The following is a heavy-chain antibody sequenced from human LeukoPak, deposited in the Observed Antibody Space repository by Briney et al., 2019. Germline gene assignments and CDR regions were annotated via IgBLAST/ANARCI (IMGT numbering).Heavy chain of an antibody. Sequence: GASVKVSCKASGYTFTSYDINWVRQATGQGLEWMGWMNPNSGNTGYAQKFQGRVTMTRNTSISTAYMELSSLRSEDTAVYYCARGGSPRDNYYYYMDVWGKGTTVTISS. J-gene: IGHJ6*03. CDR3: ARGGSPRDNYYYYMDV. D-gene: IGHD5-24*01. V-gene: IGHV1-8*01. CDR2: MNPNSGNT. CDR1: GYTFTSYD.